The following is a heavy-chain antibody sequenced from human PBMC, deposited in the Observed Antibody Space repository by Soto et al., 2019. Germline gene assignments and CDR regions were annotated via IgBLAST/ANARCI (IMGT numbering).Heavy chain of an antibody. CDR2: IYSGGST. D-gene: IGHD5-12*01. CDR3: ARDSWEMATQVGVGAFDI. Sequence: EVQLVESGGGLVQPGGSLRLSCAASGFTVSSNYMSWVRQAPGKGQEWVSVIYSGGSTYYADSVKGRFTISRDNSKNTLYLQMNSLRAEDTAVYYCARDSWEMATQVGVGAFDIWGQGTMVTVSS. CDR1: GFTVSSNY. J-gene: IGHJ3*02. V-gene: IGHV3-66*01.